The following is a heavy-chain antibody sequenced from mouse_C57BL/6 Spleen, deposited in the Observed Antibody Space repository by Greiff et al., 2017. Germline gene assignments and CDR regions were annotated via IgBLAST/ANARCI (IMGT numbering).Heavy chain of an antibody. CDR2: IDPSDSYT. CDR3: ARSGIYYATYDFDY. Sequence: VQLQQPGAELVRPGTSVKLSCKASGYTFTSYWMHWVKQRPGQGLEWIGVIDPSDSYTNYNQKFKGKATLTVDTSSSTAYMQLSSLTSEDSAVXYCARSGIYYATYDFDYWGQGTTLTVSS. D-gene: IGHD2-1*01. CDR1: GYTFTSYW. V-gene: IGHV1-59*01. J-gene: IGHJ2*01.